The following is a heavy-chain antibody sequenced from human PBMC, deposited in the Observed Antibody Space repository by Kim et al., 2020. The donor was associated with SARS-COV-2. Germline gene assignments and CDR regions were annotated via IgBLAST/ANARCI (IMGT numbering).Heavy chain of an antibody. CDR1: GFTFKNYG. D-gene: IGHD7-27*01. CDR3: AKAGSVGTYYYYGLDV. Sequence: GGSLRLSCTTSGFTFKNYGMHWVRQAPGKGLEWVAVIWFDGSNAFYEDSLTGRFTISRDNFKNILYLHMNSLRAEDTAVYYCAKAGSVGTYYYYGLDVWGQGTTVTVSS. CDR2: IWFDGSNA. J-gene: IGHJ6*02. V-gene: IGHV3-33*06.